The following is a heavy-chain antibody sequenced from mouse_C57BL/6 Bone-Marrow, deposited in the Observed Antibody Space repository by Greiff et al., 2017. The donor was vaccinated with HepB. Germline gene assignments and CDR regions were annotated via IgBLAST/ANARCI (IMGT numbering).Heavy chain of an antibody. CDR1: GYTFTSYG. CDR3: ARCYGSSYYWYFDV. J-gene: IGHJ1*03. V-gene: IGHV1-81*01. CDR2: IYPRSGNT. Sequence: VKLMESGAELARPGASVKLSCKASGYTFTSYGISWVKQRTGQGLEWIGEIYPRSGNTYYNEKFKGKATLTADKSSSTAYMELRSLTSEDSAVYFCARCYGSSYYWYFDVWGTGTTVTVSS. D-gene: IGHD1-1*01.